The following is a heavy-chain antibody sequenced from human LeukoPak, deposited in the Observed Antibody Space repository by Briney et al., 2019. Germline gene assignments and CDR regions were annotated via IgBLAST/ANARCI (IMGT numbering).Heavy chain of an antibody. V-gene: IGHV4-30-4*01. CDR1: GGSISSGDYY. D-gene: IGHD4-17*01. J-gene: IGHJ4*02. CDR2: IYYSGST. CDR3: ARQRETYGDYLN. Sequence: SQTLSLTCSVSGGSISSGDYYWSWIRQPPGKGLEWIGYIYYSGSTYYNPSLKSRVTISVDTSKNQFSLKLSSVTAADTAVYYCARQRETYGDYLNWGQGTLVTVSS.